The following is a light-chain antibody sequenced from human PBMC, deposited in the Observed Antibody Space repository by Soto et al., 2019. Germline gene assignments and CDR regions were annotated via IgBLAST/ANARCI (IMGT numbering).Light chain of an antibody. CDR1: HSVSSSY. CDR3: QQFGNSPWT. V-gene: IGKV3-20*01. Sequence: EIVLTQSPGTLSLSPEERATLSCRASHSVSSSYLAWYQQKPGQAPSLLIYGASRRATGIPDRFSGSGSGTDFTLTISRLEPEDFAVYYCQQFGNSPWTFGQGTKVDIK. J-gene: IGKJ1*01. CDR2: GAS.